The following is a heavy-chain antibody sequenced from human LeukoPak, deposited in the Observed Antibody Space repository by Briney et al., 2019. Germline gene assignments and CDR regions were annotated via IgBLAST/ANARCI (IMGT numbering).Heavy chain of an antibody. CDR1: GGTFSSYA. V-gene: IGHV1-69*05. J-gene: IGHJ3*02. CDR3: ARDPTMVRGSGGEDAFDI. Sequence: SVTVSCKASGGTFSSYAISWVRQAPGQGLEWMGGIIPIFGTANYAQKFQGRVTITTDESTSTAYMELSSLRSEGTAVYYCARDPTMVRGSGGEDAFDIWGQGTMVTVSS. D-gene: IGHD3-10*01. CDR2: IIPIFGTA.